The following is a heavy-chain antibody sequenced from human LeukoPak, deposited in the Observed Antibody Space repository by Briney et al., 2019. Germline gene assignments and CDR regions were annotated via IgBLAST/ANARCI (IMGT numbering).Heavy chain of an antibody. V-gene: IGHV4-34*01. J-gene: IGHJ4*02. CDR1: GGSFSGYY. Sequence: SETLSLTCAVYGGSFSGYYWSWVRQPPGKGLEWIGEINHSGSTNYNPSLKSRVTISVDTSKNQFSLKLSSVTAADTAVYYCARKNCSSTSCPYYFDYWGQGTLVTVSS. CDR2: INHSGST. D-gene: IGHD2-2*01. CDR3: ARKNCSSTSCPYYFDY.